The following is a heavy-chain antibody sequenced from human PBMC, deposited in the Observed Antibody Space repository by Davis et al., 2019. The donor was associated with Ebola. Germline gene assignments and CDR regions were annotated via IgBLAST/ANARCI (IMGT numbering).Heavy chain of an antibody. D-gene: IGHD3-22*01. CDR2: IYSGGTT. V-gene: IGHV3-53*01. J-gene: IGHJ3*02. Sequence: GGSLRLSCAASGFSVSSNYMNWVRQAPGKGLEWVSVIYSGGTTYYADSVKGRFTISRDNAKNTLYLQMNSLRAEDTAVYYCARGITMIVVNDAFDIWGQGTMVTVSS. CDR3: ARGITMIVVNDAFDI. CDR1: GFSVSSNY.